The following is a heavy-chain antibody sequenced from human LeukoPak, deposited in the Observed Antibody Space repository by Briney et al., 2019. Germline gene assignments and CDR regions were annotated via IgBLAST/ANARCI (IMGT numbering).Heavy chain of an antibody. Sequence: GGSLRLSCAAPGFTFDSFSINWVRQAPGKGLEWVASISSSSTYIYYGGSVKGRFTISRDNAKNSLYLQMNSLRAEDTAVYYCAELGITMIGGVWGKGATVTISS. V-gene: IGHV3-21*01. J-gene: IGHJ6*04. D-gene: IGHD3-10*02. CDR2: ISSSSTYI. CDR1: GFTFDSFS. CDR3: AELGITMIGGV.